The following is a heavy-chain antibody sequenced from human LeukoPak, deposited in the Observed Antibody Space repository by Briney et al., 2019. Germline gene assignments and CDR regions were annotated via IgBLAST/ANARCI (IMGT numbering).Heavy chain of an antibody. CDR1: GGSFSGYY. D-gene: IGHD2-15*01. V-gene: IGHV4-4*07. CDR2: IYTSGST. CDR3: AIERAPGDCSGCSCCSVCPL. J-gene: IGHJ4*02. Sequence: PSETLSLTCTVYGGSFSGYYWSWIRQPPGKGLEWIGRIYTSGSTNYNPSLKSRVTMSVDTSKNQFSLKLSSVTAADTAVYYCAIERAPGDCSGCSCCSVCPLGAQETLVTVSS.